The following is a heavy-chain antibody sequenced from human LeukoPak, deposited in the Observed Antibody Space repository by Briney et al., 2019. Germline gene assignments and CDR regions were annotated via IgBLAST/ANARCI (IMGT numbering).Heavy chain of an antibody. CDR1: GFTFSSYW. Sequence: GGSLRLSCAASGFTFSSYWMSWVRQAPGKGLEWVADIKQDGSEKYYVDSVKGRFTISRDNAKNSLYLQMNSLRAEDTAVYYCARLEYSSPSRPFDYWGQGTLVTVSS. J-gene: IGHJ4*02. V-gene: IGHV3-7*01. D-gene: IGHD6-6*01. CDR3: ARLEYSSPSRPFDY. CDR2: IKQDGSEK.